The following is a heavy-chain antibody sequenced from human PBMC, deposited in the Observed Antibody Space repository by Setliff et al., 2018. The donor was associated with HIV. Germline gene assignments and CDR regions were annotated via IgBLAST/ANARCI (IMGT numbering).Heavy chain of an antibody. J-gene: IGHJ4*02. CDR1: GGSISSYY. CDR3: ARQVAARKVDY. D-gene: IGHD6-13*01. Sequence: SETLSLTCTVSGGSISSYYWSWSRQPPGKGLEWIGYIYNSGITSYNPSLKSRVTISEDTSKNQFSLKLISVTAADTAVYYCARQVAARKVDYWVQGLLVTVSS. V-gene: IGHV4-59*08. CDR2: IYNSGIT.